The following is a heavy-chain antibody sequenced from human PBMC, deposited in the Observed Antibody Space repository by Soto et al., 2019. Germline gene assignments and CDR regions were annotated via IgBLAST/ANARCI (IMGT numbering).Heavy chain of an antibody. D-gene: IGHD1-26*01. CDR2: IKGDGNEI. CDR3: ARLVSAAANDY. CDR1: GFTFSSYW. J-gene: IGHJ4*02. Sequence: EVQLVESGGGLVQPGGSLRLSCAASGFTFSSYWMSWVRQAPGKGLEWVANIKGDGNEIYYVDSVKGRFTISRDTAENSLYLQMNSLRAEDTAVDYCARLVSAAANDYWGQGALVTVSS. V-gene: IGHV3-7*04.